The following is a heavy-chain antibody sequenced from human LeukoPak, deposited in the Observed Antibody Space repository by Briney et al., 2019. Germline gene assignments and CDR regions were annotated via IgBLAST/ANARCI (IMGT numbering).Heavy chain of an antibody. J-gene: IGHJ5*02. V-gene: IGHV4-59*01. CDR3: ARRESSGYYEGDWFDP. CDR1: GGSISSYY. D-gene: IGHD3-22*01. CDR2: IYYSGST. Sequence: PSENLSLTCTVSGGSISSYYWSWIRQPPGKGLEWIGYIYYSGSTNYNPSLKSRVTISVDTSKNQFSLKLSSVTAADTAVYYCARRESSGYYEGDWFDPWGQGTLVTVSS.